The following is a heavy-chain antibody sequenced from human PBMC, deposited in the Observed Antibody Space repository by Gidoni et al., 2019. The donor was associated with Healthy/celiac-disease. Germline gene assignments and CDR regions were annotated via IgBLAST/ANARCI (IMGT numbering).Heavy chain of an antibody. V-gene: IGHV2-26*01. CDR3: ARISVRLGELSRRSRTSYFDY. CDR1: GFSLSNARMG. Sequence: QVTLKESGPVKLKPTETLTLTCTVSGFSLSNARMGVSWIRQPPGKALEWLAHIFSNDEKSYSTSLKSRLTISKDTSKSQVVLTMTNMDPVDTATYYCARISVRLGELSRRSRTSYFDYWGQGTLVTVSS. J-gene: IGHJ4*02. CDR2: IFSNDEK. D-gene: IGHD3-16*02.